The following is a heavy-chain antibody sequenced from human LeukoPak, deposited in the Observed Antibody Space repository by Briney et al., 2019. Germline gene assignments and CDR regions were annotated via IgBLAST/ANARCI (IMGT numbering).Heavy chain of an antibody. CDR3: ASNYYDSSGYYYVSR. Sequence: SETLSLTCAVYGGSFSGYYWSWIRQPPGKGLEWIGDINHSGSTNYNPSLKSRVTISVDTSKNQFSLKPSSVTAADTAVYYCASNYYDSSGYYYVSRWGQGTLVTVSS. J-gene: IGHJ4*02. CDR2: INHSGST. CDR1: GGSFSGYY. D-gene: IGHD3-22*01. V-gene: IGHV4-34*01.